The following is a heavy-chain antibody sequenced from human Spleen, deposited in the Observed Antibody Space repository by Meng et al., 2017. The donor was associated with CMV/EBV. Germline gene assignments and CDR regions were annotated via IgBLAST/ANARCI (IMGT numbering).Heavy chain of an antibody. J-gene: IGHJ4*02. CDR3: ARQRLAGVGSFHFDF. D-gene: IGHD3-3*02. CDR1: GFSLSTSGVG. Sequence: SGPTLVKPTQTLTLTCTFSGFSLSTSGVGVGWIRQPPGKALEWLARIDWDDDKFYSPSLKTRLAISKDASKNQVVLTMTNMDPADTATYYCARQRLAGVGSFHFDFWGQGSLVTVSS. CDR2: IDWDDDK. V-gene: IGHV2-70D*14.